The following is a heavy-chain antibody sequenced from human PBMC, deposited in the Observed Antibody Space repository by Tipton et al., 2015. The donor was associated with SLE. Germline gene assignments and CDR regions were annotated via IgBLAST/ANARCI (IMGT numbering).Heavy chain of an antibody. CDR1: GFTLNSYA. CDR3: AKDQIATW. CDR2: VSHTAGVT. Sequence: SGFTLNSYAMYWVRRAPGKGLEWVSTVSHTAGVTYYADSVKGRFTMSRDNSKNTLYLQMNSLRAEDTAVYYCAKDQIATWWGQGPLVTVSS. V-gene: IGHV3-23*01. D-gene: IGHD5-24*01. J-gene: IGHJ4*02.